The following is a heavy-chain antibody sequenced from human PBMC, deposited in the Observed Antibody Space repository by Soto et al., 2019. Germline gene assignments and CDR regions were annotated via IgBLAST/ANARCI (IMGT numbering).Heavy chain of an antibody. CDR1: GFTFSSYG. D-gene: IGHD6-19*01. V-gene: IGHV3-30*18. CDR2: ISYDGSNK. Sequence: QVQLVESGGGVVQPGRSLRLSCAASGFTFSSYGMHWVRQAPGKGLEWVAVISYDGSNKYYADSVKGRFTISRDNSKNTLDLEMNSLRAEDTAVYYCAKDLSSGWYSGSYFDYWGQGTLVTVSS. J-gene: IGHJ4*02. CDR3: AKDLSSGWYSGSYFDY.